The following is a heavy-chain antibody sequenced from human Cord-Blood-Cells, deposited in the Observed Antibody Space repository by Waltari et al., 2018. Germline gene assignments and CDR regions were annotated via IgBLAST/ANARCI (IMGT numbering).Heavy chain of an antibody. CDR1: GYTFTSYD. CDR2: INPNSGNT. V-gene: IGHV1-8*01. Sequence: QVQLVQSGAEVKKPGASVKVSGKASGYTFTSYDINWVRQATGQGLEWMGWINPNSGNTGYAQKFQGRVTMTRNTSISTAYMELSSLRSEDTAVYYCARVDGSYGNYYYYGMDVWGQGTTVTVSS. D-gene: IGHD5-18*01. J-gene: IGHJ6*02. CDR3: ARVDGSYGNYYYYGMDV.